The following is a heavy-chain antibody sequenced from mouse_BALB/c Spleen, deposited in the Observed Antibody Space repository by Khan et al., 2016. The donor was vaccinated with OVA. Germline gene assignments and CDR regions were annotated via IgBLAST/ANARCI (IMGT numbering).Heavy chain of an antibody. CDR2: IWGDGST. Sequence: VQLQESGPGLVAPSQSLSITCTVSGLSLTTYGISWIRQLLGKGQEWLAVIWGDGSTKYHSALISRLSINKDYSKRQVFLELNSLQTGVSGSSYCAIVDYGYDLFTFCGQGTQVTVSP. J-gene: IGHJ3*01. V-gene: IGHV2-3*01. CDR1: GLSLTTYG. D-gene: IGHD2-2*01. CDR3: AIVDYGYDLFTF.